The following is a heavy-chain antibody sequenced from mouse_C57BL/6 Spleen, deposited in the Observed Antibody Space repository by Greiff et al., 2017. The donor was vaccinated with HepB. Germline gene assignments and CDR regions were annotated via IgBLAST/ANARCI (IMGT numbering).Heavy chain of an antibody. CDR2: INPNNGGT. D-gene: IGHD4-1*02. J-gene: IGHJ2*01. CDR3: AKGGNWYYFDD. CDR1: GYTFTDYN. Sequence: VQLQQSGPELVKPGASVKMSCKASGYTFTDYNMHWVKQSHGKSLEWIGYINPNNGGTSYNQKFKGKATLTVNKSSSTAYMELRSLASEDAAVYYGAKGGNWYYFDDWGQGTTLTVAS. V-gene: IGHV1-22*01.